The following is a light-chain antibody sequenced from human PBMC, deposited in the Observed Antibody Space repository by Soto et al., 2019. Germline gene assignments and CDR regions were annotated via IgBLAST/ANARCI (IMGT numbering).Light chain of an antibody. Sequence: DIQMTQSPSTLSASVGGRVTITCRASQSISSWLAWYQQKPGKAPKLLIYDASSLESGVPSRFSGSGSGTEFTLTISSLQPNDFATYYCQQYNSYPATFGQGTKVEIK. V-gene: IGKV1-5*01. CDR1: QSISSW. J-gene: IGKJ1*01. CDR3: QQYNSYPAT. CDR2: DAS.